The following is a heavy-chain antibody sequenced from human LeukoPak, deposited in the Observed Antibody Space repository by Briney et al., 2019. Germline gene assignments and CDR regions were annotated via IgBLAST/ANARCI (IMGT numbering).Heavy chain of an antibody. V-gene: IGHV3-64D*06. D-gene: IGHD3-10*01. CDR2: IGSDGDST. J-gene: IGHJ6*02. CDR1: GFTFSTYA. CDR3: ATQGKGYYYYGMDV. Sequence: PGGSLRLSCSASGFTFSTYAIHWVRQAPGKGLEYVSAIGSDGDSTYYADSVKGRFTVSRDNSKNTLYLQMSSLRAEDTAVYFCATQGKGYYYYGMDVWGQGTTVTVSS.